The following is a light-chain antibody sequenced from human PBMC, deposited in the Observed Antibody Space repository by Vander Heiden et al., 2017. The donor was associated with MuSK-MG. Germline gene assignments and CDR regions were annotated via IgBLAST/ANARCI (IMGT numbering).Light chain of an antibody. CDR3: GTWDSSQASV. J-gene: IGLJ2*01. Sequence: QSVLTQPPSVSAAPGQKVTILCSGGSTNIAQNSVSGYQQRPGGVPKLIIYDNYKRPSGVPDRFSASKSGSSVTLAITGLQTGDEAVYYCGTWDSSQASVFGGGTWLTV. CDR2: DNY. V-gene: IGLV1-51*01. CDR1: STNIAQNS.